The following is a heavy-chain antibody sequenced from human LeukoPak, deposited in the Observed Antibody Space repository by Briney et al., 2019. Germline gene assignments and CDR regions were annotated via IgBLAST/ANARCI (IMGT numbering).Heavy chain of an antibody. CDR3: ARDGGVDDCSGGTCYKDLSYYNGMDV. J-gene: IGHJ6*02. CDR2: ISYDGSNK. D-gene: IGHD2-15*01. CDR1: GFTFSSYG. V-gene: IGHV3-30*03. Sequence: PGGSLRLSCAASGFTFSSYGMHWVRQAPGKGLEWVAVISYDGSNKYYADSVKGRFTISRDNSKNTLYLQMNSLRAEDTAVYYCARDGGVDDCSGGTCYKDLSYYNGMDVWGQGTTVTVSS.